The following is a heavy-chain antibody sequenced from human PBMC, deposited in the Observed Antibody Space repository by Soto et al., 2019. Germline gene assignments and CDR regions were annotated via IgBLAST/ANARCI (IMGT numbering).Heavy chain of an antibody. J-gene: IGHJ4*02. CDR1: GGSFSGYC. CDR2: INHSGST. D-gene: IGHD4-4*01. V-gene: IGHV4-34*01. Sequence: SETLSLTCAVYGGSFSGYCWSWIRQPPGKGLEWIGEINHSGSTNYNPSLKSRVTISVDTSKNQFSLKLSSVTAANTAVYYSASRSTVTNHGGFDYWGQGTLVTVS. CDR3: ASRSTVTNHGGFDY.